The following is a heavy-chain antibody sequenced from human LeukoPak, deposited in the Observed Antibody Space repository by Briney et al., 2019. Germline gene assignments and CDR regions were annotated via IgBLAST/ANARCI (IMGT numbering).Heavy chain of an antibody. CDR2: IYYSGST. CDR3: ARDMDAFDI. J-gene: IGHJ3*02. CDR1: SASFSISSYY. V-gene: IGHV4-39*07. Sequence: PSETLSLTCTVSSASFSISSYYWGWIRQPPGKGLEWIGSIYYSGSTYYNPSLKSRVTISVDTSKNQFSLKLGSVTAADTAVYYCARDMDAFDIWGQGAMVTVSS.